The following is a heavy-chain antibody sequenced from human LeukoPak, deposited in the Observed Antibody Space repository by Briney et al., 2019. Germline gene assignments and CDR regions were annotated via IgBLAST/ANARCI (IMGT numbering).Heavy chain of an antibody. Sequence: GGSLRLSCAASGFTFSSYWMDWVRQAPGKGLMWVSRINSDGSSTSYADSVKGRFTISRDNAKNTLYLQMNSLRAEDTTVYYCARGSGGAFDIWGQGTMVTVSS. CDR2: INSDGSST. D-gene: IGHD6-19*01. CDR3: ARGSGGAFDI. V-gene: IGHV3-74*01. CDR1: GFTFSSYW. J-gene: IGHJ3*02.